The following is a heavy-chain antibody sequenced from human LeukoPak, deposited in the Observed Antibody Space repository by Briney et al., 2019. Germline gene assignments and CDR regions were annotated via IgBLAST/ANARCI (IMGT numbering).Heavy chain of an antibody. Sequence: SVKVSCKASGGTFSSYAISWVRQAPGQGLEWMGGIIPIFGTANYAQKFQGRVTMTRDTSTSTVYMELSSLRSEDTAVYYCARVGYSYGKNFDYWGQGTLVTVSS. D-gene: IGHD5-18*01. J-gene: IGHJ4*02. CDR2: IIPIFGTA. CDR3: ARVGYSYGKNFDY. V-gene: IGHV1-69*05. CDR1: GGTFSSYA.